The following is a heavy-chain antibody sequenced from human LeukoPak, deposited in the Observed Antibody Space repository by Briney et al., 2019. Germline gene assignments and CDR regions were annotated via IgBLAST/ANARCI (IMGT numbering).Heavy chain of an antibody. CDR2: INHSGST. Sequence: PSETLSLTCAVYGGSFSGYYWSWIRQPPGKGLEWIGEINHSGSTNYNPSLKSRVTISVDTSKNQFSLKLSSVTAADTAVYYCARDPGAKWGQGTLVTVSS. V-gene: IGHV4-34*01. CDR1: GGSFSGYY. J-gene: IGHJ4*02. CDR3: ARDPGAK.